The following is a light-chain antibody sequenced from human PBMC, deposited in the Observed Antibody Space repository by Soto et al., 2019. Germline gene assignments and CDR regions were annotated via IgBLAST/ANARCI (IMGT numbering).Light chain of an antibody. CDR1: QSVRNA. V-gene: IGKV3-20*01. CDR3: QQYDTSPWT. CDR2: DAF. J-gene: IGKJ1*01. Sequence: EIVLTQSPGTLSLSPGERATLSCRASQSVRNALAWYQHQPGQAPRLLIFDAFKRATGIPARFSGSGSGTDFTLTISRLEPEDFAVYHCQQYDTSPWTFGQGTKVDIK.